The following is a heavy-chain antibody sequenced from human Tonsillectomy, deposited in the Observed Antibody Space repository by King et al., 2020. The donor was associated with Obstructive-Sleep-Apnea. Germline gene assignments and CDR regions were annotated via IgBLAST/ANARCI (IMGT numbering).Heavy chain of an antibody. Sequence: VQLVESGGGLIQPGRSLRLSCVASGFTFDDYAMHWVRQAPGKGLEWVSGMSWNSGSIGYVDSVKGRFTISRDNVKKSLYLQMNSLRVEDTALYYCAKDKDSSGWYADYWGQGTLVTVSS. CDR3: AKDKDSSGWYADY. CDR1: GFTFDDYA. V-gene: IGHV3-9*01. J-gene: IGHJ4*02. D-gene: IGHD6-19*01. CDR2: MSWNSGSI.